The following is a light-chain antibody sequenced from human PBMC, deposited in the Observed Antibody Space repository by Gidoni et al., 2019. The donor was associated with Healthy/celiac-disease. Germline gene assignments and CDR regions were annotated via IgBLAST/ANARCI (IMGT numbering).Light chain of an antibody. Sequence: EIVLTQSPGTLSLSPGERATLSCRASQRVSSSYLAWYQRKPGQAPRLLIYGASSRATGIPDRFSGSGSGTDFTLTISRLEPEDFAVYYCQQYGSSSYTFGQGTKLEIK. V-gene: IGKV3-20*01. CDR1: QRVSSSY. CDR3: QQYGSSSYT. CDR2: GAS. J-gene: IGKJ2*01.